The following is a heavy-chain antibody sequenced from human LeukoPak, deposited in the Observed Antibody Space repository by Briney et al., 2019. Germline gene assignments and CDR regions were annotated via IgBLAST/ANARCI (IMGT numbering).Heavy chain of an antibody. V-gene: IGHV3-21*01. D-gene: IGHD5-12*01. CDR2: ISSSSDYI. CDR3: ARAPSGYDPDFDY. Sequence: PGGSLRLSCTASGFTFSIYSINWVRQAPGKGLEWVSSISSSSDYIYYADSLKGRFTISRDNAKNSLYLQMNSLRAEDTAVYYCARAPSGYDPDFDYWGQGTLVTVSS. J-gene: IGHJ4*02. CDR1: GFTFSIYS.